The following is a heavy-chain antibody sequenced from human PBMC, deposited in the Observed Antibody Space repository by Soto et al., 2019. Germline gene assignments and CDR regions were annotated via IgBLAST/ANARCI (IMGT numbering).Heavy chain of an antibody. CDR3: ARDHHSGWYHFNY. CDR2: IRXYNGNX. V-gene: IGHV1-18*01. Sequence: XSVKVSCKASGYTFTRYGISWVRQAPGQGLECMGRIRXYNGNXNYAKTPQGRXXMTTDKSXXTASTELRSLRSDETALYYCARDHHSGWYHFNYWGQGTLVTVSS. J-gene: IGHJ4*02. CDR1: GYTFTRYG. D-gene: IGHD6-19*01.